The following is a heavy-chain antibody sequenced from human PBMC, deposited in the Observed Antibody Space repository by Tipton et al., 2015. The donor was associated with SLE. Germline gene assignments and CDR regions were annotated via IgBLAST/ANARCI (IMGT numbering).Heavy chain of an antibody. V-gene: IGHV4-59*01. Sequence: TLSLTCTVSGGSTINYCWSWIRQPPGKGLEWIGYIYYSGSTNYNPSLKSRVTISVDTSKNQFSLKLSSVTAADTAVYYCARDSPGDFDWFDAFDIWGQGTMVTVSS. CDR3: ARDSPGDFDWFDAFDI. J-gene: IGHJ3*02. D-gene: IGHD3-9*01. CDR1: GGSTINYC. CDR2: IYYSGST.